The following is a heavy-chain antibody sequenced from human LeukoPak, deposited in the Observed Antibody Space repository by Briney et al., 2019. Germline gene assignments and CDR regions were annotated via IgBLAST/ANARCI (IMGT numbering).Heavy chain of an antibody. CDR2: ISSSGNSI. CDR3: ARDQVSVAGTGIDY. V-gene: IGHV3-11*04. D-gene: IGHD6-13*01. J-gene: IGHJ4*02. CDR1: GFTFSDYY. Sequence: NPGGSLRLSCAASGFTFSDYYMSWIRQAPGKGLEWVSYISSSGNSISYADPVRGRFTISRDNAKNSLYLQMNSLRAKDTAVYYCARDQVSVAGTGIDYWGQGTLVTVSS.